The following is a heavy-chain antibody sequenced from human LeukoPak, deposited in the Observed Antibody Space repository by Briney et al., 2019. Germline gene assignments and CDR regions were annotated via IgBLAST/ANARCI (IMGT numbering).Heavy chain of an antibody. CDR1: GYTFTDYY. J-gene: IGHJ4*02. CDR3: ARDLTVQAAAAIVYYFDY. V-gene: IGHV1-2*02. CDR2: INPYNGDT. D-gene: IGHD6-25*01. Sequence: ASVKVSCKASGYTFTDYYIQWVRQAPGQGLEGMGWINPYNGDTNYAQNFQGRVTMTRDTSISTAYMELSGLRSDDTAVYYCARDLTVQAAAAIVYYFDYWGQGTLVTVSS.